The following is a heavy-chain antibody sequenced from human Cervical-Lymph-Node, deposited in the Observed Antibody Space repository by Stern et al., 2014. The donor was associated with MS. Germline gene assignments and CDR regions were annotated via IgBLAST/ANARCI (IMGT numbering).Heavy chain of an antibody. CDR2: IIAIFGAP. V-gene: IGHV1-69*06. CDR3: ARGKQWLYTTIPPFDY. CDR1: GGTFSSHA. Sequence: QVQLGQSGPEVKQPGSSVKVSCKASGGTFSSHAISWVRQAPGQGLEWVGGIIAIFGAPRYSQKFQGRVTITADKSTNTAYMELTSLRSDDTAVFYCARGKQWLYTTIPPFDYWGQGTLVIVSS. D-gene: IGHD6-19*01. J-gene: IGHJ4*02.